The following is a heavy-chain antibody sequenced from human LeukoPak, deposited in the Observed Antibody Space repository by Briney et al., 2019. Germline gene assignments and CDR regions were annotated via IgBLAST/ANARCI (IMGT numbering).Heavy chain of an antibody. CDR1: GFTFSNAW. CDR2: IKSKTDGGTT. D-gene: IGHD3-10*01. CDR3: TTYITMVRGVIMTGGWFDP. V-gene: IGHV3-15*01. Sequence: GGSLRLSCAASGFTFSNAWMSWVRQAPGKWLEWVGRIKSKTDGGTTDYAAPVKGRFTISRDDSKNTLYLQMNSLKTEDTAVYYCTTYITMVRGVIMTGGWFDPWGQGTLVTVSS. J-gene: IGHJ5*02.